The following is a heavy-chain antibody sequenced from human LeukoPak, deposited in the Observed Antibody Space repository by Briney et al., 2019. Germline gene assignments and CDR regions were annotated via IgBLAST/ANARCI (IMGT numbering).Heavy chain of an antibody. J-gene: IGHJ4*02. V-gene: IGHV1-2*02. Sequence: ASVKVSCTASGYTFTGYYMHWVRQAPGQGLEWMGWINPHSGGTNYAQKFQGRVTMTRDTSISTAYMELSRLRSDDTAVYYCARGAARKYRSGWSPFDYWSQGTLVTVSS. CDR1: GYTFTGYY. D-gene: IGHD6-19*01. CDR3: ARGAARKYRSGWSPFDY. CDR2: INPHSGGT.